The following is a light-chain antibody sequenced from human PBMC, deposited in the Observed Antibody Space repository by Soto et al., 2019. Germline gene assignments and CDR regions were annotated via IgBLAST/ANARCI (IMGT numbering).Light chain of an antibody. CDR2: RGS. J-gene: IGKJ1*01. CDR1: QNIRGNE. CDR3: QDYGTSAPWT. Sequence: EVVLTQSPGTLSLSPGERATLSCRASQNIRGNELAWYQQKPGQAPRLLIYRGSSRATGIPDRSSGRGSGTGFTLTISGLEPEDFAVYYCQDYGTSAPWTFGQGTKVEIK. V-gene: IGKV3-20*01.